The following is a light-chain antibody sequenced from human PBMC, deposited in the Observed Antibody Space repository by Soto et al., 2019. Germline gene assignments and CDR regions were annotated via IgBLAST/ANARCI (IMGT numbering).Light chain of an antibody. J-gene: IGKJ1*01. V-gene: IGKV3-15*01. CDR2: GAF. CDR1: QSVSSN. Sequence: EIVLTQSPGTLSLSPGDSATLSWRASQSVSSNLAWYQQNTGQAPSILIYGAFTRATGIPARLSGTGSGTELNLTISRLQSEDFALYYCQQYNDWTLTCGQGTKVDIK. CDR3: QQYNDWTLT.